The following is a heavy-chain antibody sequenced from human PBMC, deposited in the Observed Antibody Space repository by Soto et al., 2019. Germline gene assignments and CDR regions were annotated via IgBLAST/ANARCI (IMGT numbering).Heavy chain of an antibody. D-gene: IGHD2-2*01. Sequence: QVHLLQSGPEIKKPGASVKVSCKASGFSLSDDGINWMRQAPGQGLDWVGWISPYIDNTNYAQKFQDRVTLTTDTSTSTAYMELRSLRSDDTAVYYCATSEVPASMGGWFDTWGQGTLVTVSA. CDR3: ATSEVPASMGGWFDT. CDR2: ISPYIDNT. V-gene: IGHV1-18*01. CDR1: GFSLSDDG. J-gene: IGHJ5*02.